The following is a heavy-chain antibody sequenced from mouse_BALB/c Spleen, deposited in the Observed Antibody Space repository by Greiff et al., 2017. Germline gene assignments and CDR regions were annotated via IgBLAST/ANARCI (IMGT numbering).Heavy chain of an antibody. V-gene: IGHV5-6-4*01. J-gene: IGHJ2*01. Sequence: EVKLMESGGGLVKPGGSLKLSCAASGFTFSSYTMSWVRQTPEKRLEWVATISSGGSSTYYPDSVKGRFTISRDNAKNTLYLQMSSLKSEGTAMYYCTREPVDYWGQGTTLTVSS. CDR1: GFTFSSYT. CDR2: ISSGGSST. CDR3: TREPVDY.